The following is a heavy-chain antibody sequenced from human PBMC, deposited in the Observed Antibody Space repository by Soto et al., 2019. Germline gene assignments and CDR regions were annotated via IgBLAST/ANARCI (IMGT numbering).Heavy chain of an antibody. D-gene: IGHD7-27*01. CDR1: GGSFSGYY. CDR2: INHSGST. J-gene: IGHJ4*02. Sequence: PSETLSLTCAVYGGSFSGYYWSWIRQPPGKGLEWIGEINHSGSTNYNPSLKSRVTISVDTSKSQFSLMLTSVSATDTAVYYCTRGPSGDKVDYWSPGTLVTVS. V-gene: IGHV4-34*01. CDR3: TRGPSGDKVDY.